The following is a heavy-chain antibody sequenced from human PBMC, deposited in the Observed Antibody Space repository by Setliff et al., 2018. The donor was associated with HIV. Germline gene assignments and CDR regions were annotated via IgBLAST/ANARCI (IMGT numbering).Heavy chain of an antibody. D-gene: IGHD1-26*01. CDR3: AIREKSGSYGGNYYYGTDV. CDR2: IIPLFGSP. V-gene: IGHV1-69*13. CDR1: GDTFRTDA. J-gene: IGHJ6*02. Sequence: SVKVSCKTSGDTFRTDAISWVRQAPGQGLEWMGGIIPLFGSPDYAQKFQDKVTITADDSTSTVYVDLRGLKSDDTDVYYCAIREKSGSYGGNYYYGTDVWGQGTTVTVSS.